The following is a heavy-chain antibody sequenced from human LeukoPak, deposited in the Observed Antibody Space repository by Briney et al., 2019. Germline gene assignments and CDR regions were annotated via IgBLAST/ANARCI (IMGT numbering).Heavy chain of an antibody. D-gene: IGHD3-9*01. Sequence: ASVKVSCMASGYTFTSYGISWVRRAPGQGLEWMGWISAYNGNTNYAQKLQGRVTMTTDTSTSTAYMELRSLRSDDTAVYYCARRADDILTGYYPFDPWGQGTLVTVSS. CDR2: ISAYNGNT. J-gene: IGHJ5*02. V-gene: IGHV1-18*04. CDR3: ARRADDILTGYYPFDP. CDR1: GYTFTSYG.